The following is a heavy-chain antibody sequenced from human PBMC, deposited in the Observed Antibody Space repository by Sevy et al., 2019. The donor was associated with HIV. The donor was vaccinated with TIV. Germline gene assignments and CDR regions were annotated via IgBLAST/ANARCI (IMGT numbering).Heavy chain of an antibody. CDR3: ASMTTVTTEVKV. V-gene: IGHV4-39*01. J-gene: IGHJ4*02. D-gene: IGHD4-17*01. CDR1: GGSISSSSYY. CDR2: IYYSGST. Sequence: SETLSLTCTVSGGSISSSSYYWGWIRQPPGKGLEWIGSIYYSGSTYYNPSLKSRVTISVDTSKNQFSLKLSSVTAADTAVYYCASMTTVTTEVKVWGQGTLVTVS.